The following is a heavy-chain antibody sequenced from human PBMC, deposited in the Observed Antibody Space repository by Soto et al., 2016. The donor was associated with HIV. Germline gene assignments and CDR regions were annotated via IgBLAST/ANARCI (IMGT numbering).Heavy chain of an antibody. Sequence: EVQLVESGGGSVQPGGSLRLSCEASGFPFRSYVMNWVRQAPGKGLEWISYISSSGSIKHYADSVKGRFTISRDKAKNSLFXQMNSLRVDDTAVYYCVRRSNTVTTAYWYFDLWGLAPCHCLL. V-gene: IGHV3-48*03. J-gene: IGHJ2*01. CDR3: VRRSNTVTTAYWYFDL. D-gene: IGHD4-17*01. CDR2: ISSSGSIK. CDR1: GFPFRSYV.